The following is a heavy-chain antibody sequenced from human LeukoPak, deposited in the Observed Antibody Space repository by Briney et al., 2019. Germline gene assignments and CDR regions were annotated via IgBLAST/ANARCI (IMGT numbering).Heavy chain of an antibody. V-gene: IGHV3-7*03. J-gene: IGHJ4*02. CDR2: IKEDGTEE. CDR1: GFTFSHNW. Sequence: GGSLRLSCAASGFTFSHNWMSWLRQAPGKGLEWVANIKEDGTEEYYVDSVKGRFTISRDNAKNSLYLQMNSLRAEDTAVYYCAKAAGASDSDWGQGTLVTVSS. D-gene: IGHD3-10*01. CDR3: AKAAGASDSD.